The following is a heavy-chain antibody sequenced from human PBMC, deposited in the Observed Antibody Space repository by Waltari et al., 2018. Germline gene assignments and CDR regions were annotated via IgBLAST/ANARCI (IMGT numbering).Heavy chain of an antibody. D-gene: IGHD5-12*01. V-gene: IGHV4-61*09. CDR3: ARRGYIGYGIDY. CDR2: IYTSGST. Sequence: QVQLQESGPGLVKPSQTLSLTCTVSGGSISSGSYYWSWIRQPAGKGLEWIGYIYTSGSTNYNPSLKSRVTISVDTSKNQFSLKLSSVTAADTAVYYCARRGYIGYGIDYWGQGTLVTVSS. J-gene: IGHJ4*02. CDR1: GGSISSGSYY.